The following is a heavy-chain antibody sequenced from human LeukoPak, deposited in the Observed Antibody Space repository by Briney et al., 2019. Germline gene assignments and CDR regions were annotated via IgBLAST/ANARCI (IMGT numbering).Heavy chain of an antibody. J-gene: IGHJ4*02. V-gene: IGHV3-11*04. D-gene: IGHD3-22*01. CDR3: ARGEYYHESSGYPNY. CDR2: ISSSGSTI. Sequence: GGSLRLSCAASGFTFSDYYMSWIRQAPGKGLEWVSYISSSGSTIYYADSVKGRFTISRGNAKNSLYLQMNSLRAEDTAVYHCARGEYYHESSGYPNYWGQGTLVTVSS. CDR1: GFTFSDYY.